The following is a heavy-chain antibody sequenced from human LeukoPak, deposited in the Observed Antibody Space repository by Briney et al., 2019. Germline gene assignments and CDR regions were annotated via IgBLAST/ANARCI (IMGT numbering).Heavy chain of an antibody. CDR2: ISAYNGNT. J-gene: IGHJ4*02. V-gene: IGHV1-18*01. Sequence: ASVKVPFKASGYTFTSYGISWVRQAPGQGLEWMGWISAYNGNTNYAQKLQGRVTMTTDTSTSTDYMELRSLRSDDTAVYYCARVWDYSNYGSFCFFDYWGQGTLVTVSS. D-gene: IGHD4-11*01. CDR3: ARVWDYSNYGSFCFFDY. CDR1: GYTFTSYG.